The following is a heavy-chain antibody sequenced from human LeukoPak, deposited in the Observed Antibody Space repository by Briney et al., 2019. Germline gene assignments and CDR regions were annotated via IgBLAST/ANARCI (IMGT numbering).Heavy chain of an antibody. CDR1: GDSVSSNSAA. J-gene: IGHJ3*02. CDR3: AREEPPLGYCSSTSCRPYAFGI. CDR2: TYYRSKWYN. V-gene: IGHV6-1*01. Sequence: SQALSLTCAISGDSVSSNSAAWNWIRQSPSRGLEWLGRTYYRSKWYNDYAVSVKSRITINPDTSKNQFSLQLNSVTPEDTAVYYCAREEPPLGYCSSTSCRPYAFGIWGQGTMVTVSS. D-gene: IGHD2-2*01.